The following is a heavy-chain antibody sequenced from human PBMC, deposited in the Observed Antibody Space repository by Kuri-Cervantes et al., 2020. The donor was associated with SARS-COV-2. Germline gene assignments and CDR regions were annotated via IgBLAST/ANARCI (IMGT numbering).Heavy chain of an antibody. CDR1: GFTFSGHW. Sequence: GESLKISCAASGFTFSGHWIHWVRQAPGKGLVWVSRINPDGSYTNNADSVKGRFTLSRDNAKNMLFLQMNSLRAEDTAVYYCARDLGPFDTRLRLADWGQGTLATVSS. CDR3: ARDLGPFDTRLRLAD. D-gene: IGHD3-16*01. CDR2: INPDGSYT. J-gene: IGHJ4*02. V-gene: IGHV3-74*01.